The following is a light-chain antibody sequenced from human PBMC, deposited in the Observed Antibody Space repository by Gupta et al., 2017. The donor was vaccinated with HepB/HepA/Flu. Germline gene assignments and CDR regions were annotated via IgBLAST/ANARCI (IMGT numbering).Light chain of an antibody. CDR3: CSYAGSSTFRV. J-gene: IGLJ1*01. V-gene: IGLV2-23*02. CDR2: EVN. CDR1: SSDVGSYNL. Sequence: QSALTQPAYVSGSPGQSITISCTGTSSDVGSYNLVSWYQQHPGKAPKLMIYEVNERPSGISNRFSGSKSGNTASLTISGLQAEDEADYYCCSYAGSSTFRVFGTVTKVPVL.